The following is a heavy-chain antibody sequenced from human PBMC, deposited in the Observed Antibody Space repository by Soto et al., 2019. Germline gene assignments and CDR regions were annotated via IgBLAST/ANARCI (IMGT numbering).Heavy chain of an antibody. CDR3: ARDGNFDFRGYSFGFDF. Sequence: ASVKVSCKASGYRFTTHYIHWARQAPGQGLEWMGRMNVGTGGTTYAQKFQGRVTMTRDTSISTAYMEVSSLKSDDTAIYYCARDGNFDFRGYSFGFDFWGQGTLVTVSS. D-gene: IGHD5-18*01. CDR1: GYRFTTHY. V-gene: IGHV1-2*06. CDR2: MNVGTGGT. J-gene: IGHJ4*02.